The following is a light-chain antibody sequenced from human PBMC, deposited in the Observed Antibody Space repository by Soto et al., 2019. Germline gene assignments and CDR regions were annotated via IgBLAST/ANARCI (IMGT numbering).Light chain of an antibody. CDR2: KVS. V-gene: IGKV2-30*02. Sequence: DVVMTRSPLSLPVTLGQPASISCRSSQSLIHSDGDTYLNWFQQRPGQSPRRLIYKVSDRDSGVPDRLSGSGSGTDFTLKISRVEAEDVGIYYCMQGTHWPWTFGQGTEVEIK. CDR1: QSLIHSDGDTY. J-gene: IGKJ1*01. CDR3: MQGTHWPWT.